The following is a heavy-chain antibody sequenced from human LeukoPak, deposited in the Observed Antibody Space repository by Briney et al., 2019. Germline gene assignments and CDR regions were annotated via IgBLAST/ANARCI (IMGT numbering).Heavy chain of an antibody. CDR3: ARGSHSSFDY. Sequence: SQTLSLTCAISRDRLSNNNVASNSIRHSPSRGLEWLAMTYYRPKFNTDYAVSVKTRIAINSDTSKNQFSLQLNSVTPEDTGVYYCARGSHSSFDYWGQGTLVTVSS. V-gene: IGHV6-1*01. J-gene: IGHJ4*02. CDR2: TYYRPKFNT. D-gene: IGHD3-10*01. CDR1: RDRLSNNNVA.